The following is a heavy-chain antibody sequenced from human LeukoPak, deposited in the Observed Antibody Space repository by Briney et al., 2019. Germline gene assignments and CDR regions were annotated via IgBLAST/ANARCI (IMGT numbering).Heavy chain of an antibody. Sequence: SVKVSCKASGYTFTSYYMHWMRQAPGQGLEWMGGIIPIFGTANYAQKSQGRVTITADESTSTAYMELSSLRSEDTAVYYCAREKQIIEHNYYGSGSFKTYFDYWGQGTLVTVSS. CDR1: GYTFTSYY. CDR3: AREKQIIEHNYYGSGSFKTYFDY. CDR2: IIPIFGTA. J-gene: IGHJ4*02. D-gene: IGHD3-10*01. V-gene: IGHV1-69*13.